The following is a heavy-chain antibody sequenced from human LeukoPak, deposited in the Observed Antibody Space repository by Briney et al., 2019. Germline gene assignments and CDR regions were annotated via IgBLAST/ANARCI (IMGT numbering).Heavy chain of an antibody. V-gene: IGHV3-7*03. D-gene: IGHD2-15*01. CDR3: TTDTWYSAGH. J-gene: IGHJ4*02. Sequence: GGSLRLSCTASGFIFSGSWMAWIRQAPGKGLEWVAFIKKDGSEKYYVDSMKGRFTISRDSAKNSLFLQMNSLRAEDTAIYYCTTDTWYSAGHWGQGTLVTVSS. CDR2: IKKDGSEK. CDR1: GFIFSGSW.